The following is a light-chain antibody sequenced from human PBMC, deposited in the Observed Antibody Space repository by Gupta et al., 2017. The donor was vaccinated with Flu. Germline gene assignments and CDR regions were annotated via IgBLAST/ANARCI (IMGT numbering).Light chain of an antibody. J-gene: IGKJ1*01. V-gene: IGKV2-28*01. Sequence: DIVMTQSPLSLPVTPGEPASISCRSSQSLLHSDGYNYLDWYLQKPGQSPQLLIYLGSNRASGVPDRFSGSGSGTDFTLKIIRVEAEDVGVYYCRQSLQTPRAFGQGTKVEI. CDR2: LGS. CDR3: RQSLQTPRA. CDR1: QSLLHSDGYNY.